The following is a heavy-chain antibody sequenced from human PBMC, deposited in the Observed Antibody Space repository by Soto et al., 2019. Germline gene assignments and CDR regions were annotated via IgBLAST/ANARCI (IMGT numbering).Heavy chain of an antibody. CDR1: GYTFTSYA. Sequence: GASVKVSCKASGYTFTSYAMHWVRQAPGQGLEWMGWINAGNGNTKYSQKFQGRVTITRDTSASTAYMELSSLRSEDTAVYYCARGQMVTLVDYWGQGTLVTVSS. D-gene: IGHD5-18*01. CDR2: INAGNGNT. J-gene: IGHJ4*02. CDR3: ARGQMVTLVDY. V-gene: IGHV1-3*01.